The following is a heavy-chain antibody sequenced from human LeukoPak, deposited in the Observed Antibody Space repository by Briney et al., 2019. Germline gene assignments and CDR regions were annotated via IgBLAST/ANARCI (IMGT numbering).Heavy chain of an antibody. CDR1: GFTFSSYA. D-gene: IGHD2-21*02. CDR3: AKDLGVPYCGGDCYSYYGMDV. J-gene: IGHJ6*02. Sequence: PGGSLRLSCAASGFTFSSYAMSWVRQAPGKGLEWVGAMSGMGGSPYYADSLKGRFTISRDNSKNTLYLQMNSLRAEDTAVYYCAKDLGVPYCGGDCYSYYGMDVWGQGTTVTVSS. CDR2: MSGMGGSP. V-gene: IGHV3-23*01.